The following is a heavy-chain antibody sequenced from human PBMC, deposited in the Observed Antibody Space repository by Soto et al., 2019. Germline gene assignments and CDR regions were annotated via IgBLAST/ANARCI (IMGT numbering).Heavy chain of an antibody. V-gene: IGHV4-59*01. CDR3: ARGGSDYGDYATPGPLGY. D-gene: IGHD4-17*01. J-gene: IGHJ4*02. CDR1: GGSISSYY. Sequence: SETLSLTCTVSGGSISSYYWSWIRQPPGKGLEWIGYIYYSGSTNYNPSLKSRVTISVDTSKNQFSLKLSSVTAADTAVYYCARGGSDYGDYATPGPLGYWGQGTLVTVSS. CDR2: IYYSGST.